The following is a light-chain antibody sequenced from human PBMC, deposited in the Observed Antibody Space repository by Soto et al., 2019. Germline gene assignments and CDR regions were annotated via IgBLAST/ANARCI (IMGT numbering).Light chain of an antibody. V-gene: IGKV1-39*01. Sequence: IPMTQSPSSVSASVGDRVTITCRASQNIGIYLNWYQHKPGKAPDLLIYAASSLQSWVPSRFSGSGSGTDFTLTISSLQPEDFAAYYCQQSYSTPQITFGRGTRLEIK. CDR2: AAS. CDR3: QQSYSTPQIT. J-gene: IGKJ5*01. CDR1: QNIGIY.